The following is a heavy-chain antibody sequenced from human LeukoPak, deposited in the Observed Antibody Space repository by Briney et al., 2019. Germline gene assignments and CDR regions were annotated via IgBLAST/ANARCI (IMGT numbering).Heavy chain of an antibody. V-gene: IGHV4-59*01. D-gene: IGHD3-22*01. CDR2: IYYSGNS. J-gene: IGHJ5*02. CDR3: AGLGASGNGYLSWFDP. CDR1: GGSISTYY. Sequence: PSETLSLTCTVSGGSISTYYWSWIRQPPGKGLEWIGYIYYSGNSNYNPSLKSRVTISVDASKNQFSLKLSSVTAADTAVYYCAGLGASGNGYLSWFDPWGQGTLVTVSS.